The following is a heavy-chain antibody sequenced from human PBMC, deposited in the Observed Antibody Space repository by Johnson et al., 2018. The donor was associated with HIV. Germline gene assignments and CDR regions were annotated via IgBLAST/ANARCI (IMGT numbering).Heavy chain of an antibody. CDR3: ARGYNWNDVSI. D-gene: IGHD1-1*01. CDR1: GFNFSNYG. J-gene: IGHJ3*02. CDR2: IRYDGSNT. V-gene: IGHV3-30*02. Sequence: QVQLVESGGGLVKPGGSLRLSCVASGFNFSNYGMHWVRQAPGKGLEWVAFIRYDGSNTYYADSVKGRFTISRDNSKNTLYVQMNSLRTDDTAVYYCARGYNWNDVSIWGQGTMVTVSS.